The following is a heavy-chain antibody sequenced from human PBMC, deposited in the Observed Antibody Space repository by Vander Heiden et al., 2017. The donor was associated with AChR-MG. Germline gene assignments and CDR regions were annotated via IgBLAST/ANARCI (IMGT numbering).Heavy chain of an antibody. CDR3: ARDPELRGVFDY. Sequence: QVQLVQSGAEVKKPGSSVKVSCKASGGPFSSYALSWVRQAPGQGLEWMGGIIPIFGTANYAQKFQGRVTITADESTSTAYMELSSLRSEDTAVYYCARDPELRGVFDYWGQGTLVTVSS. CDR2: IIPIFGTA. D-gene: IGHD1-26*01. J-gene: IGHJ4*02. V-gene: IGHV1-69*01. CDR1: GGPFSSYA.